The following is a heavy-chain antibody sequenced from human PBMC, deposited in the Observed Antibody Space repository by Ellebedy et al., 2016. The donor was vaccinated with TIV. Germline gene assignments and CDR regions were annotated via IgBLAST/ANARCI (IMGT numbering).Heavy chain of an antibody. J-gene: IGHJ4*02. CDR1: GYTFSNYG. CDR2: ISIHNDHI. V-gene: IGHV1-18*04. Sequence: ASVKVSCXASGYTFSNYGIAWVRQAPGQGLEWLGWISIHNDHINYGQKVQDRVTMTADISTDTAYLELRSLTSNDTATYYCARDRGRYFDYWGQGTLVIVSS. CDR3: ARDRGRYFDY. D-gene: IGHD3-10*01.